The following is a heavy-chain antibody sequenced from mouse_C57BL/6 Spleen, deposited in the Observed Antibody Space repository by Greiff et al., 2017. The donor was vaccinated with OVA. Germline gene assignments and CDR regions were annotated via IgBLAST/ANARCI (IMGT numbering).Heavy chain of an antibody. CDR3: AVSGSSGYVDYAMDY. CDR2: IYPGDGDT. CDR1: GYAFSSSW. J-gene: IGHJ4*01. V-gene: IGHV1-82*01. D-gene: IGHD3-2*02. Sequence: QVQLQQSGPELVKPGASVKISCKASGYAFSSSWMNWVKQRPGKGLEWIGRIYPGDGDTNYNGKFKGKATLTADKSSSTAYMQLSSLTSEDSAVYYGAVSGSSGYVDYAMDYWGQGTSVTVSS.